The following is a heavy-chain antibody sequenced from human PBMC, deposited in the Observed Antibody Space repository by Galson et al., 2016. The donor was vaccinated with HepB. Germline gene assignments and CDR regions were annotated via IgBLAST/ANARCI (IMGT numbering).Heavy chain of an antibody. CDR1: GYSFTSNW. CDR3: ARLGGRLLMQDDAFDI. D-gene: IGHD3-22*01. Sequence: QSGAEVKKPGESLKISCKGSGYSFTSNWIGWVRQMPGKGLEWMGIIYPGDSDTRYSPSFQGQVTISADKSISTAYLQWSSLKAPDTAMYYCARLGGRLLMQDDAFDIWGQGTMVTVSP. J-gene: IGHJ3*02. CDR2: IYPGDSDT. V-gene: IGHV5-51*01.